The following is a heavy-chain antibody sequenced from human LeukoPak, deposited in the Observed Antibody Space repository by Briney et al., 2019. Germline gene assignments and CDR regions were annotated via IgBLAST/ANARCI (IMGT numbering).Heavy chain of an antibody. CDR1: GYTFIHYY. V-gene: IGHV1-46*01. D-gene: IGHD2-15*01. CDR2: INPSGGST. CDR3: ARDRGGGNNWFDP. J-gene: IGHJ5*02. Sequence: ASVKVSCKASGYTFIHYYMHWVRQAPGQGLEWMGFINPSGGSTSYAQKFQGRLTMTRDTSTNTVYMELGSLRSEDTAVYYCARDRGGGNNWFDPWGQGTLVIVSS.